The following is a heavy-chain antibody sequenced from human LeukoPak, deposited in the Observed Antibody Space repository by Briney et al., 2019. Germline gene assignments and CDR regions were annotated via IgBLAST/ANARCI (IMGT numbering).Heavy chain of an antibody. V-gene: IGHV1-2*02. CDR3: AREYYDSSAYNQEAIDY. CDR2: INPNSGGT. J-gene: IGHJ4*02. D-gene: IGHD3-22*01. CDR1: GYTFTGYY. Sequence: GASVKVSCKASGYTFTGYYMHWVRQAPGQGLEWMGWINPNSGGTNYAQKFQGRVTMTRDTSISTAYMELSRLRSDDTAAYYCAREYYDSSAYNQEAIDYWGQGTLVTVSS.